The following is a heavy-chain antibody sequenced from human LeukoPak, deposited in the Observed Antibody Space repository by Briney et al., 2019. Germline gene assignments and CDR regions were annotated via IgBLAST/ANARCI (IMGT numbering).Heavy chain of an antibody. D-gene: IGHD2-21*02. CDR2: ISPGDSDA. V-gene: IGHV5-51*01. Sequence: LGESLKISCKGSGYRFTSHWIGWVRQMPGKGLEWMGIISPGDSDARYSPSFQGQVTISADKSINTAYLQWSSLKASDTAMYYCARQAYCGGDCSANLDYWGQGTLVTVSS. CDR1: GYRFTSHW. CDR3: ARQAYCGGDCSANLDY. J-gene: IGHJ4*02.